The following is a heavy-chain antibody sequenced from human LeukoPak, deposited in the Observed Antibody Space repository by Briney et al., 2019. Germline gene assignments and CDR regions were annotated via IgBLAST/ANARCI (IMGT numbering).Heavy chain of an antibody. D-gene: IGHD6-13*01. CDR3: ARVQVSSSWLNFDY. Sequence: ASVKVSCKASGYSFSNYGINWVRQAPGQGLEWMGWISGHNGDTIEAQNFQGRVTLTIETSTSTAYMELRSLRSDDTAVYYCARVQVSSSWLNFDYWGQGTLVTVSS. J-gene: IGHJ4*02. V-gene: IGHV1-18*01. CDR2: ISGHNGDT. CDR1: GYSFSNYG.